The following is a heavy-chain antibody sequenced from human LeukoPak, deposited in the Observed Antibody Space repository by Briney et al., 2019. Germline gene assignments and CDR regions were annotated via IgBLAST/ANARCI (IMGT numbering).Heavy chain of an antibody. D-gene: IGHD6-6*01. J-gene: IGHJ4*02. Sequence: GGSLRLSCAASGFTFSSYAMHWVRQAPGKGLEWVAVISYDGSNKYYADSVKGRFTISRDNSKNTLYLQMNSLRAEDTAVYYCASGVEYSNSSPGYWGQGTLVTVSS. CDR2: ISYDGSNK. V-gene: IGHV3-30-3*01. CDR1: GFTFSSYA. CDR3: ASGVEYSNSSPGY.